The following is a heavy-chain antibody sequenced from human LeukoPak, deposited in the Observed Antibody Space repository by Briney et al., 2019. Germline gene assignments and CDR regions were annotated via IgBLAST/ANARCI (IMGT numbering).Heavy chain of an antibody. Sequence: PGGSLRLSCAASGFTFSSYGMHWVRQAPGKGLEWVAFIRYDGSNKYYADSVKGRFTISRDNSKNTLYLQMNSLRAEGTAVYYCARDLSSHKNDAFDIWGQGTMVTVSS. D-gene: IGHD6-13*01. CDR3: ARDLSSHKNDAFDI. J-gene: IGHJ3*02. V-gene: IGHV3-30*02. CDR2: IRYDGSNK. CDR1: GFTFSSYG.